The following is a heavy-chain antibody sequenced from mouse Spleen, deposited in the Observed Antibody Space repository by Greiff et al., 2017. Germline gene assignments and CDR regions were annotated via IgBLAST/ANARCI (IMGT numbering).Heavy chain of an antibody. D-gene: IGHD1-2*01. CDR2: IYPRDGST. V-gene: IGHV1-85*01. CDR3: ARIIHYYGYDAMDY. Sequence: QVQLKQSGPELVKPGASVKLSCKASGYTFTSYDINWVKQRPGQGLEWIGWIYPRDGSTKYNEKFKGKATLTVDTSSSTAYMELHSLTSEDSAVYFCARIIHYYGYDAMDYWGQGTSVTVSS. J-gene: IGHJ4*01. CDR1: GYTFTSYD.